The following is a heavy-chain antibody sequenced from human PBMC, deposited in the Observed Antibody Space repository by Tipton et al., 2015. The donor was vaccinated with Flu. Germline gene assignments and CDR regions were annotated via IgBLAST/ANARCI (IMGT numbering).Heavy chain of an antibody. D-gene: IGHD2-2*01. Sequence: QLVQSGAEVKKPGESLKISCKGSGYSFTSYWIGWVRQMPGKGLEWMGIIYPGDSDTRYSPSFQGQVTISADKSISTAYLQWSSLKASDTAMYYCARPANDIVVVPAAEDDAFDIWGQGTMVTVSS. CDR2: IYPGDSDT. CDR3: ARPANDIVVVPAAEDDAFDI. J-gene: IGHJ3*02. V-gene: IGHV5-51*01. CDR1: GYSFTSYW.